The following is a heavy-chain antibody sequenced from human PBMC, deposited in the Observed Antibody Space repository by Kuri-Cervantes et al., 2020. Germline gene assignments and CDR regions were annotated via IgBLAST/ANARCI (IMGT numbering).Heavy chain of an antibody. J-gene: IGHJ4*02. CDR2: ISAYNGNT. D-gene: IGHD1-26*01. CDR1: GYTFTSYG. V-gene: IGHV1-18*01. Sequence: SVKVSCKASGYTFTSYGISWVRQAPGQGLEWMGWISAYNGNTNYAQKLQGSVTMTTATSTSTAYMELRSLRSDDTAVYYCAREDVELLPFDYWGQGTLVTVSS. CDR3: AREDVELLPFDY.